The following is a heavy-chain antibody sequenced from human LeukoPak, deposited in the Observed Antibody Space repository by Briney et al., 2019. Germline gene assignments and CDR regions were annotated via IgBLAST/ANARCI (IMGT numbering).Heavy chain of an antibody. D-gene: IGHD3-10*01. CDR2: IYYSGST. CDR1: GASISSTTYY. Sequence: ASETLSLTCTVSGASISSTTYYWGWIRQPPRKGLEWIASIYYSGSTYYNPSLKSRVTISVDTSKNQFSLKLSSVTAADTAVYYCARRYGSGSSGTFDYWGQGTLVTVSS. CDR3: ARRYGSGSSGTFDY. J-gene: IGHJ4*02. V-gene: IGHV4-39*07.